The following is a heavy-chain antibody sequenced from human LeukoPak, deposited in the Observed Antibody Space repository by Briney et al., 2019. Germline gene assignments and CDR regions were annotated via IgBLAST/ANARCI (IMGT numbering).Heavy chain of an antibody. J-gene: IGHJ4*02. CDR2: MNPNSGNT. CDR1: GYTFTSYD. V-gene: IGHV1-8*01. CDR3: ARIVHRAKTGMTTVTSLAY. Sequence: GASVKVSCKASGYTFTSYDINWERQATGQGLEWMGWMNPNSGNTGYAQKFQGRVTMTRNTSISTAYMELSSLRSEDTAVYYCARIVHRAKTGMTTVTSLAYWGQGTLVTVSS. D-gene: IGHD4-17*01.